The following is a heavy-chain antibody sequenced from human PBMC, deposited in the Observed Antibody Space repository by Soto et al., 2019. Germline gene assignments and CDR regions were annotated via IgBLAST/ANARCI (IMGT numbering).Heavy chain of an antibody. CDR1: GFTFSSYE. CDR3: ARAMTSTAYGDYEFGMDV. CDR2: ISSSGSTI. D-gene: IGHD4-17*01. J-gene: IGHJ6*02. Sequence: PGGSLRLSCAASGFTFSSYEMNWVRQAPGKGLEWVSYISSSGSTIYYADSVKGRFTISRDNAKNSLYLQMNSLRAEDTAVYYCARAMTSTAYGDYEFGMDVCGQGTTVTVSS. V-gene: IGHV3-48*03.